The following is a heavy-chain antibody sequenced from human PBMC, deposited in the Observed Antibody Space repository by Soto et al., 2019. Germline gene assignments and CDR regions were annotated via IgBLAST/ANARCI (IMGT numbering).Heavy chain of an antibody. D-gene: IGHD6-6*01. Sequence: ASVKVSCKASGYTFTSYSMHWVRQAPGQRLEWMGWINAGNGKTQYSQKLQGRVTITRDTSASTAYMELSSLRYEDTAGYYCARDLGIGARLDYWGQGTRVTFPS. CDR2: INAGNGKT. CDR3: ARDLGIGARLDY. V-gene: IGHV1-3*01. J-gene: IGHJ4*02. CDR1: GYTFTSYS.